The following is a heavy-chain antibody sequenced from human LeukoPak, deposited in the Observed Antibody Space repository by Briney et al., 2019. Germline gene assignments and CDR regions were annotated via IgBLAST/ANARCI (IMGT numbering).Heavy chain of an antibody. CDR3: AKSLGYCSGGSCLPLGYFDY. CDR2: ISGSGGST. CDR1: GFTFSRYA. J-gene: IGHJ4*02. Sequence: GGSLRLSCAASGFTFSRYAMSWVRQAPGRGLEWVSAISGSGGSTYYADSVKGRFTISRDNSKNTLYLQMNSLRAEDTAVYYCAKSLGYCSGGSCLPLGYFDYWGQGTLVTVSS. D-gene: IGHD2-15*01. V-gene: IGHV3-23*01.